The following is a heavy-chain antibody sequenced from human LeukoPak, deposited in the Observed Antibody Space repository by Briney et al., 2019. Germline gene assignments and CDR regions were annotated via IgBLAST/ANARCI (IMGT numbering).Heavy chain of an antibody. CDR2: ISSSSSYI. V-gene: IGHV3-21*01. J-gene: IGHJ4*02. Sequence: GGSLRLSCAASGFTFSSYSMNWVRQAPGKGLEWVSSISSSSSYIYYADSVKGRFTISRDNAKNSLYLQMNSLRAEDTAVYYCARGIAVAGARGIDYWGQGTLVTVSS. CDR1: GFTFSSYS. CDR3: ARGIAVAGARGIDY. D-gene: IGHD6-19*01.